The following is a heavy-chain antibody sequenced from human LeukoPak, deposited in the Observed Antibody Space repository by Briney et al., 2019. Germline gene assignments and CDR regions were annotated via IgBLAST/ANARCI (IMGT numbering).Heavy chain of an antibody. CDR3: ARGVYEYPYYYDSSGYYYFDY. CDR1: GGSISSYY. CDR2: IYYSGST. D-gene: IGHD3-22*01. V-gene: IGHV4-59*01. J-gene: IGHJ4*02. Sequence: PSETLSLTCTVSGGSISSYYWSWIRQPPGKGLEWIGYIYYSGSTNYNPSLKSRVTISVDTSKNQFSLKLGSVTAADTAVYYCARGVYEYPYYYDSSGYYYFDYWGQGTLVTVSS.